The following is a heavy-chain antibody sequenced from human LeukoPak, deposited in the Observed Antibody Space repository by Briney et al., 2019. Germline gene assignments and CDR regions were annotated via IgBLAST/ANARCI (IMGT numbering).Heavy chain of an antibody. J-gene: IGHJ4*02. V-gene: IGHV4-39*07. CDR2: INYIGST. Sequence: SETLSLTCTVSGGSVDVTTHYWGWIRQPPGKGLEWIGSINYIGSTNYNPSLKSRVTISVDTSKNQFSLKLSSVTAADTAVYYCARRGRYFDWLPSYYFDYWGQGTLVTVSS. D-gene: IGHD3-9*01. CDR3: ARRGRYFDWLPSYYFDY. CDR1: GGSVDVTTHY.